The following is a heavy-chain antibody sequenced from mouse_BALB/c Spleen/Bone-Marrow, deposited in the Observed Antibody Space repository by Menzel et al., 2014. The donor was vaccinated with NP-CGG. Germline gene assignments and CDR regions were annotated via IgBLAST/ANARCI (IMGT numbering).Heavy chain of an antibody. CDR3: ARLGYYGYFDY. V-gene: IGHV4-1*02. D-gene: IGHD2-3*01. Sequence: EVQLQQSGGGLVQPEGSLKLSCAASGFDFSRYWMSWVRQAPGKGLEWIGEINPDSSTINYTPSLKDKFIISRDNAKNTLYLQMSKVRSEDTALYYCARLGYYGYFDYWGQGTTLTVSS. CDR2: INPDSSTI. CDR1: GFDFSRYW. J-gene: IGHJ2*01.